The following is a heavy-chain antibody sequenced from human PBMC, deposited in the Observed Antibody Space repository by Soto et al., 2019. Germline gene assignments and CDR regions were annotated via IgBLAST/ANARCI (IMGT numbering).Heavy chain of an antibody. V-gene: IGHV4-31*03. Sequence: PSETLSLTCTVSGGSISSGGYYWSWIRQHPGKGLEWIGYIYYSGSTYYNPSLKSRVTISVDTSKNQFSLKLSSVTAADTAVYYCARAPDSSGWDGPCYSDYWGQGTLVTLSS. CDR3: ARAPDSSGWDGPCYSDY. J-gene: IGHJ4*02. D-gene: IGHD6-19*01. CDR1: GGSISSGGYY. CDR2: IYYSGST.